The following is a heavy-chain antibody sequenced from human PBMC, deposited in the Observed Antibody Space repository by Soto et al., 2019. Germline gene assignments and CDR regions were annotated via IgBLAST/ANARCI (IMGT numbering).Heavy chain of an antibody. Sequence: GGSLRLSCAASGFTFSTYGMHWVRQAPGKGLEWVAVISYDGNTEYYADSVKGRFTISRDNSKNTLYLQMNSLRVEDTAVYYCAKDSVGGSYGGNFDHWGQGTLVTVSS. V-gene: IGHV3-30*18. CDR1: GFTFSTYG. CDR3: AKDSVGGSYGGNFDH. J-gene: IGHJ4*02. D-gene: IGHD1-26*01. CDR2: ISYDGNTE.